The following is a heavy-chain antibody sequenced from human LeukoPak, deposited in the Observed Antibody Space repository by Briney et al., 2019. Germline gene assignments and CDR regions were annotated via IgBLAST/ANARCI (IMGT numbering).Heavy chain of an antibody. CDR2: IYYNGGT. CDR1: GVSISSYY. Sequence: PSETLSLTCTVSGVSISSYYWNWIRQPPGKGLEWIGYIYYNGGTNYNPSLRSRVTISVDTSKNHFSLRLSSVTAADTAMYYCARAGGVDTAMDANFDYWGQGTLVTVSS. V-gene: IGHV4-59*01. D-gene: IGHD5-18*01. CDR3: ARAGGVDTAMDANFDY. J-gene: IGHJ4*02.